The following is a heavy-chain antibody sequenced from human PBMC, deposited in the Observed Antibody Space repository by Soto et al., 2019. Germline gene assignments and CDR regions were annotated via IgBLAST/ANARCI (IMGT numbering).Heavy chain of an antibody. CDR3: ARVGGSSSPPLY. D-gene: IGHD1-26*01. CDR1: GGSINNYY. CDR2: IYYTGTA. J-gene: IGHJ4*02. Sequence: PSETLSLTCTVSGGSINNYYWSWIRQPPGKGLEWIGYIYYTGTANYNPSLKSRVAMSVDTSKSQFSLRLSSVTAADTAVHYCARVGGSSSPPLYWGQGTLVTV. V-gene: IGHV4-59*01.